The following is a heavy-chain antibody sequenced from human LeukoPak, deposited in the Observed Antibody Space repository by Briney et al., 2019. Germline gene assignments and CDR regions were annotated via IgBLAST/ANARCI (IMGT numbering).Heavy chain of an antibody. CDR2: IKQDGSEE. CDR1: GFTFSSYW. Sequence: TGGSLRLSCAASGFTFSSYWMGWVRQAPGKGLEWVANIKQDGSEEYYVDSVKGRFTISRDNAKKSVYLQMSSLRAEDTALYYCARGAWLSYWGQGTLVTVSS. D-gene: IGHD5-18*01. J-gene: IGHJ4*02. CDR3: ARGAWLSY. V-gene: IGHV3-7*01.